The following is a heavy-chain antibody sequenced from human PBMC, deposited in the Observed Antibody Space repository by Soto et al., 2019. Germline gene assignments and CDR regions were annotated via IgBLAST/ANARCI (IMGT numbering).Heavy chain of an antibody. CDR2: ISADGSKE. V-gene: IGHV3-30*18. D-gene: IGHD3-16*02. Sequence: QVQLVESGGGVVQAGWSLRLSCAASGFTFTSYAMNWVRQAPGKGLEWVSVISADGSKEDYVDSVKGRFTISRDNFKNMVYLQLNNLRREDTAVYYCTKETIANRSPYDYWGQGTLVSVSS. CDR3: TKETIANRSPYDY. J-gene: IGHJ4*02. CDR1: GFTFTSYA.